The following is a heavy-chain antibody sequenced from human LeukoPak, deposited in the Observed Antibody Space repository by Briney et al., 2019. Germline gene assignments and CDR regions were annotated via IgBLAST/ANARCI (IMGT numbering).Heavy chain of an antibody. J-gene: IGHJ4*02. CDR2: INHSGST. V-gene: IGHV4-34*01. CDR1: GGSFSGYY. CDR3: ARVPHDFWSGYYVDY. Sequence: SETLSLTCAVYGGSFSGYYWSWIRQPPGKGLEWIGEINHSGSTNYNPSLKSRVTISVDTSKNQFSLKLSSVTAADTAVYYCARVPHDFWSGYYVDYWGQGTLVTVSS. D-gene: IGHD3-3*01.